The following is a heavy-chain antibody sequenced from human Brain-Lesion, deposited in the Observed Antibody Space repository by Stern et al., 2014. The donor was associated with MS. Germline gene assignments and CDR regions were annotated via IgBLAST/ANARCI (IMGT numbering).Heavy chain of an antibody. J-gene: IGHJ4*02. D-gene: IGHD3-9*01. CDR3: AKDRVYDILIKSFDY. V-gene: IGHV3-23*04. CDR2: ISGSGGST. CDR1: GFTFSSYA. Sequence: VQLEESGGGLVQPGGSLRLSCAASGFTFSSYAMSWVRHAPGKGLEWVSAISGSGGSTYYADAVKGRFTISRDNSKNTLYLQMNSLRAEDTAVYYCAKDRVYDILIKSFDYWGQGTLVTVSS.